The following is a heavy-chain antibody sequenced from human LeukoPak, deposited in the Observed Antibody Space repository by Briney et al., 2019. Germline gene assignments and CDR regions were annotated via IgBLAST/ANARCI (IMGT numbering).Heavy chain of an antibody. J-gene: IGHJ4*02. CDR3: ARGRYYDSSGYSEKSYYFDY. V-gene: IGHV4-4*07. CDR2: IYTSGST. CDR1: GGSISSYY. D-gene: IGHD3-22*01. Sequence: SETLSLTCTVSGGSISSYYWSWIRQPAGKGLEWIGRIYTSGSTNYNPSLKSRVTISVDTSRNQFSLKLSSVTAADTAVYYCARGRYYDSSGYSEKSYYFDYWGQGTLVTVSS.